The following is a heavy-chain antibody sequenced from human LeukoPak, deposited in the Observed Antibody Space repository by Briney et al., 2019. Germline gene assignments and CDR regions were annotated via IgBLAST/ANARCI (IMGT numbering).Heavy chain of an antibody. J-gene: IGHJ4*02. V-gene: IGHV3-33*01. Sequence: GRSLRLSCAASGFTFSNYDIHWVRQAPGKGLEWVAVIWYDGSNKYYADSVRGRFTISRDNSKNTLYLQMNSLRAEDTAVYYCARGLALNYFDYWGQGTLVTVSS. CDR3: ARGLALNYFDY. CDR1: GFTFSNYD. CDR2: IWYDGSNK.